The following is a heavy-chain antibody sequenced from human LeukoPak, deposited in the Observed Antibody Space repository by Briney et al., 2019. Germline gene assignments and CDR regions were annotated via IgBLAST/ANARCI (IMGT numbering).Heavy chain of an antibody. CDR3: AKRCGGDLDAFDI. CDR2: ISGSGDGT. Sequence: GGSLRLSCVASGFTFATYAMSWVRQAPGKGLDWVSAISGSGDGTYYADSVKGRFTISRDNSKNTLYVQMDSLRAEDTAVYYCAKRCGGDLDAFDIWGQGTMVTVSS. V-gene: IGHV3-23*01. D-gene: IGHD2-21*02. CDR1: GFTFATYA. J-gene: IGHJ3*02.